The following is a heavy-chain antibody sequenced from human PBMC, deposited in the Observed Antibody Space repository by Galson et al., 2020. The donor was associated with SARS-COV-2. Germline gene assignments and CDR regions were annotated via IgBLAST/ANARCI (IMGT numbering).Heavy chain of an antibody. CDR1: GTSISSGSYS. D-gene: IGHD4-17*01. V-gene: IGHV4-30-2*01. CDR2: LYHSGGP. CDR3: ARLRYGEYAPEAFDI. Sequence: SETLSLTCAVSGTSISSGSYSWNWVRPPPGTGLEWIRYLYHSGGPYSNPSLKSRVTISGDRSKNQFSLRLSSVTAADTSVYYCARLRYGEYAPEAFDIWCPGTRVTVAS. J-gene: IGHJ3*02.